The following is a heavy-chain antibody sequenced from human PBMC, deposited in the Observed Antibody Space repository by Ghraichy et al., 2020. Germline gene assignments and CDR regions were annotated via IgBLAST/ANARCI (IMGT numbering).Heavy chain of an antibody. V-gene: IGHV3-7*02. CDR2: INEDGSEK. CDR1: GLRFSNYW. J-gene: IGHJ6*02. Sequence: GGSLRLSCVVSGLRFSNYWMNWVRQAPGKGLEWVANINEDGSEKKYEDSVKGRFIISRDNAKNSLYLQVNSLRDEDTAVYYCARGLDYGVDVWGQGTTVTVSS. D-gene: IGHD3-16*01. CDR3: ARGLDYGVDV.